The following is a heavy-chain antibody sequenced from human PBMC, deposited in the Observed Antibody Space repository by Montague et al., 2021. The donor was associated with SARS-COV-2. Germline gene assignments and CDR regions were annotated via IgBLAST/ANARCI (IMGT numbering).Heavy chain of an antibody. CDR3: ARQPYLASAYYFDY. Sequence: SETLSLTCSVSGASITTYYWSWIRQAPGKGLEWIAYIFHSGHTNYNPSLRSRVAISIDTSRDQFSLSLTSIIAADTAVYYCARQPYLASAYYFDYWDLGTLVTVSS. CDR1: GASITTYY. D-gene: IGHD3-10*01. CDR2: IFHSGHT. J-gene: IGHJ4*02. V-gene: IGHV4-59*01.